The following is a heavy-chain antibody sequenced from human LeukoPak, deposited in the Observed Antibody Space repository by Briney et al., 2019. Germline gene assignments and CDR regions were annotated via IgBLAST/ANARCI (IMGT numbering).Heavy chain of an antibody. CDR2: IRSKAYGGTT. J-gene: IGHJ4*02. CDR3: TRVLNDILTGPFDY. V-gene: IGHV3-49*04. Sequence: GGSLRLSCTASGFTFGDYAMSWVRQAPGKGLEWVGFIRSKAYGGTTEYAASVKGRFTISRDDSKSIAYLQMNSLKTEDTAVYYCTRVLNDILTGPFDYWGQGTLVTVSS. D-gene: IGHD3-9*01. CDR1: GFTFGDYA.